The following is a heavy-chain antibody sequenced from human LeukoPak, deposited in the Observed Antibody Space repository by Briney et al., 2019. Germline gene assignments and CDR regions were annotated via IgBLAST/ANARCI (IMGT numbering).Heavy chain of an antibody. CDR1: GFTFSSYE. Sequence: PGGSLRLSCAASGFTFSSYEMNWVRQAPGKGLEWVSYISSSGSTIYYADSVKGRFTISRDNAKNSLYLQMNSLRAEDTAVYYCAKIPHILYSGSYLDYWGQGTLVTVSS. D-gene: IGHD1-26*01. CDR3: AKIPHILYSGSYLDY. V-gene: IGHV3-48*03. CDR2: ISSSGSTI. J-gene: IGHJ4*02.